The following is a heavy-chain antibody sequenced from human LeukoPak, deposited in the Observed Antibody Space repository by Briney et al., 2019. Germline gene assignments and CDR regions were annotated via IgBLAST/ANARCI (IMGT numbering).Heavy chain of an antibody. J-gene: IGHJ4*02. CDR1: GFTFVNHA. D-gene: IGHD5-18*01. CDR3: ASPQYKYGIDY. Sequence: GGSLRLSCAASGFTFVNHAMSWVRQAPGKGLDWVSMISTSGDDAYYADSVKGRFTISRDNSKNTLYLQMSSLRAEDTAVYYCASPQYKYGIDYWGQGTLVTVSS. CDR2: ISTSGDDA. V-gene: IGHV3-23*01.